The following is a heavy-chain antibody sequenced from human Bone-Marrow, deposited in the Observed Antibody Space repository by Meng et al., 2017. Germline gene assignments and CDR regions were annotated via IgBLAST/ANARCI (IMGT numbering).Heavy chain of an antibody. CDR1: GGTFSSYA. Sequence: QGQLGGAGAEVTKPGSWLKVSCTASGGTFSSYAISWVRQAPGQGLEGMGGIIPIIDTANYAQKFQGRVTITADESTSTAYMELSSLGSEDTAVYYCARDNLKDWFDPWGQGTLVTVSS. V-gene: IGHV1-69*01. CDR2: IIPIIDTA. CDR3: ARDNLKDWFDP. J-gene: IGHJ5*02.